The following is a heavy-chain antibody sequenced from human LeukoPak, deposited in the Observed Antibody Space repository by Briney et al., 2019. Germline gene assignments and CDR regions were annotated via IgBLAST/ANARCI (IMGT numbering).Heavy chain of an antibody. Sequence: ASVKVSCKASGYTFTGYYMHWVRQAPGQGLEWMGWINPNSGGTNYAQKFQGRVTMTRDTSTSTVYMELSSLRSEDTAVYYCARAGWFGELLGYFFDYWGQGTLVTVSS. D-gene: IGHD3-10*01. CDR3: ARAGWFGELLGYFFDY. J-gene: IGHJ4*02. CDR1: GYTFTGYY. CDR2: INPNSGGT. V-gene: IGHV1-2*02.